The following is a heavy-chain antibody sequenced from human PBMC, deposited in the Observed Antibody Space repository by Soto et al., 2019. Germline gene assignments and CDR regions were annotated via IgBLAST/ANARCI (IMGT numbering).Heavy chain of an antibody. CDR3: AKLLPYYYAFDI. Sequence: EVQLLESGGGLVQPGGSLRLSCAASGFTFSIYAMGWVRQAPGKGLEWVSSLSGRGDSTYFADSVKGRFTISRDNSKNTLYLQMYSLRAEDTGVYYCAKLLPYYYAFDISGQGTMGTVSS. V-gene: IGHV3-23*01. CDR1: GFTFSIYA. D-gene: IGHD3-10*01. CDR2: LSGRGDST. J-gene: IGHJ3*02.